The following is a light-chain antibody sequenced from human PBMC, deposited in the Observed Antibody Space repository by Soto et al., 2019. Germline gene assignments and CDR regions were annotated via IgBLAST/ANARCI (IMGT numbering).Light chain of an antibody. J-gene: IGKJ5*01. V-gene: IGKV4-1*01. CDR2: WAS. CDR1: QSVLSTSNNENF. Sequence: DFVMTQSPYSLAVSLGDRATINCKSSQSVLSTSNNENFLAWFQQKPGQPPKLLISWASTRESGVPDRFSGSGSGTDFTLTISTLQAEDVAVYYCQQYHSDPITFGQGTRLEIK. CDR3: QQYHSDPIT.